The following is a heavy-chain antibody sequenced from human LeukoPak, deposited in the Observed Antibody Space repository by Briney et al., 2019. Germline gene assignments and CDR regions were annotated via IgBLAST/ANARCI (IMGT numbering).Heavy chain of an antibody. V-gene: IGHV1-69*02. CDR3: ARENSGSYYAD. J-gene: IGHJ4*02. CDR1: GGTLSSYT. Sequence: ASVKVSCKASGGTLSSYTISWVRQAPGQGLEWMGRIIPILGIANYAQRFQGRVTITADKSTSTAYMELSSLRSEDTAVYYCARENSGSYYADWGQGTLVTVSS. D-gene: IGHD1-26*01. CDR2: IIPILGIA.